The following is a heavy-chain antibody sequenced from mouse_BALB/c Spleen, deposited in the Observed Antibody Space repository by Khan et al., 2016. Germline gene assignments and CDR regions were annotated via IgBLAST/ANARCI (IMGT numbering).Heavy chain of an antibody. CDR2: IDPDNDGT. CDR1: GYTFSRYV. J-gene: IGHJ3*01. CDR3: VRPFGDCFAY. V-gene: IGHV1S136*01. Sequence: EVQLQESGPELVKPGASVKMSCKASGYTFSRYVMHWVKQKPGQGLEWIGYIDPDNDGTKYNEKFKGKATLTSDKSSNTAYMDLSSLTSEDSAVYYCVRPFGDCFAYGGQGTLVTVSA.